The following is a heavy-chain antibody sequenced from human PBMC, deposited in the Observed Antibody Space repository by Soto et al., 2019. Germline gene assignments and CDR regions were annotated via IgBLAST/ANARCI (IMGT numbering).Heavy chain of an antibody. CDR1: GGTFSSYT. CDR3: ASPICSSTSCYGPGAAFYI. D-gene: IGHD2-2*01. Sequence: PSVKVSCKASGGTFSSYTISWVRQAPGQGLEWMGRIIPILGIANYAQKFQGRVTITADKSTSTAYMELSSLRSEDTAVYYCASPICSSTSCYGPGAAFYIWGKGTMVTVSS. J-gene: IGHJ3*02. V-gene: IGHV1-69*02. CDR2: IIPILGIA.